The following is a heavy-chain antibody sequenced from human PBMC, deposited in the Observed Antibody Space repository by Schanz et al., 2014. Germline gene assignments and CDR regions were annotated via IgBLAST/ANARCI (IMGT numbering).Heavy chain of an antibody. Sequence: QVQLVESGGGVVQPGRSLRLSCAASGFTFSSYGMHWVRQAPGKGLEWVAIIWYDESNKYYADSVKGRFTISRDNSKNTLFLQMSSLRAEDTAVYYCARDGDFDYWGQGTLVTVSS. CDR1: GFTFSSYG. CDR2: IWYDESNK. CDR3: ARDGDFDY. J-gene: IGHJ4*02. V-gene: IGHV3-33*01.